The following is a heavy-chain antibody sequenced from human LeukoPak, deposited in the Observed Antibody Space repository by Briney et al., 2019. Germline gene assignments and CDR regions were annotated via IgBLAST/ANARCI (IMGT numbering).Heavy chain of an antibody. D-gene: IGHD1-7*01. V-gene: IGHV3-21*01. Sequence: PGGSLRLSCAASRFTFSTYSLNWVRQAPGKGLEGVSFISTSSSYIYYADSVKGRFAISRDNARNSLYLQMNSLRAEDTAVYYCARDPGTTQTLHDAFDIWGQGTMVTVSS. CDR2: ISTSSSYI. CDR3: ARDPGTTQTLHDAFDI. CDR1: RFTFSTYS. J-gene: IGHJ3*02.